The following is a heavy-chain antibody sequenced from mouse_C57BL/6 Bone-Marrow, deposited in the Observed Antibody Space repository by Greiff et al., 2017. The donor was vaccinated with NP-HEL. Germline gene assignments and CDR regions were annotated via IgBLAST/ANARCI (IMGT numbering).Heavy chain of an antibody. Sequence: QVQLQQSGAELMKPGASVKLSCKATGYTFTGYWIEWVKQRPGHGLEWIGEILPGSGSTNYNEKFKGKATFTADTSSNTAYMQLSSLTTEDSAIYYCATPYYYGSSPLDYFDYWGQGTTLTVSS. CDR3: ATPYYYGSSPLDYFDY. CDR1: GYTFTGYW. V-gene: IGHV1-9*01. CDR2: ILPGSGST. J-gene: IGHJ2*01. D-gene: IGHD1-1*01.